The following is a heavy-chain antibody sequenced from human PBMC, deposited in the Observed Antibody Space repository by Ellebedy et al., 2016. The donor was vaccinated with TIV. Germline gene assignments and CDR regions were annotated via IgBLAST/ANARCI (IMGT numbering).Heavy chain of an antibody. J-gene: IGHJ1*01. CDR3: ARGDPIAVAGTHFQH. D-gene: IGHD6-19*01. CDR1: GYTFTSYY. V-gene: IGHV1-18*04. Sequence: ASVKVSCXASGYTFTSYYMHWVRQAPGQGLEWMGWISAYNGNTNYAQKLQGRVTMTTDTSTSTAYMELRSLRSDDTAVYYCARGDPIAVAGTHFQHWGQGTLVTVSS. CDR2: ISAYNGNT.